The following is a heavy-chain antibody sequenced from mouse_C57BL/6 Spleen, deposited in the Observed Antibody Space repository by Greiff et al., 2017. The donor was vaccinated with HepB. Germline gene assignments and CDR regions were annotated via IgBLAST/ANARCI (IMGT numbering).Heavy chain of an antibody. V-gene: IGHV1-82*01. CDR3: ARKEGYSFAY. J-gene: IGHJ2*01. D-gene: IGHD2-3*01. CDR2: IYPGDGDT. CDR1: GYAFSSSW. Sequence: QVQLQQSGPELVKPGASVKISCKASGYAFSSSWMNWVKQRPGKGLEWIGRIYPGDGDTKYNGKFKGKATLTADKSSSTAYMQLSSLTSEDSAVYFCARKEGYSFAYWGQGTTLTVSS.